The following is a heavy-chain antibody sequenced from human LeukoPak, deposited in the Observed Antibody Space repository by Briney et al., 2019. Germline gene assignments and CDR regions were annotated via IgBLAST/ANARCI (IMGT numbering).Heavy chain of an antibody. CDR3: ARRCSSASCYDY. Sequence: GGSLRLSCAASGFTFSSYNMNWVRQAPGKGLEWASYITSSSSTIYYADSVKGRFTISRDNDKNSLYLQMNSLRAEDTAVYYCARRCSSASCYDYWGQGTLVTVSS. V-gene: IGHV3-48*01. CDR2: ITSSSSTI. CDR1: GFTFSSYN. D-gene: IGHD2-2*01. J-gene: IGHJ4*02.